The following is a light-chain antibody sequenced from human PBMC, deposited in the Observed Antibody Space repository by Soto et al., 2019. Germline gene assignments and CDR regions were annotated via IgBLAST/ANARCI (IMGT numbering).Light chain of an antibody. CDR1: SSVVGGYNY. CDR3: SSYTSSSTYV. J-gene: IGLJ1*01. Sequence: QSVLTQPASVSGSPGQSITISCTGTSSVVGGYNYVSWYQQRPGKAPKLMIYDVSNRPSGVSNRFSGSKSGNTASLTISGLQAEDEADYYCSSYTSSSTYVFGTGNKVTVL. V-gene: IGLV2-14*01. CDR2: DVS.